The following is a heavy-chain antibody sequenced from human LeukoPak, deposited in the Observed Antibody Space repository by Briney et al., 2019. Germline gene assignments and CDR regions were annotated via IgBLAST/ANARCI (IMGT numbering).Heavy chain of an antibody. CDR1: GGSISSYY. CDR2: IYYSGST. Sequence: PSETLSLTCTVSGGSISSYYWSWIRQPPGKGLEWIGYIYYSGSTNYNPSLKSRVTISVDTSKNQFSLKLSSVTAADTAVYYCARDPAAPSGMDVRGKGTTVTVSS. D-gene: IGHD6-25*01. J-gene: IGHJ6*04. V-gene: IGHV4-59*01. CDR3: ARDPAAPSGMDV.